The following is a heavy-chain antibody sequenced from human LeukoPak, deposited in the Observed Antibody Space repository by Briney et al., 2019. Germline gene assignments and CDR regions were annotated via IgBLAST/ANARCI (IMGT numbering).Heavy chain of an antibody. CDR2: INPNSGGT. D-gene: IGHD1-26*01. V-gene: IGHV1-2*02. CDR1: GGTFSSYA. CDR3: ARKGERYMDV. Sequence: ASVKVSCKASGGTFSSYAISWVRQAPGQGLEWMGWINPNSGGTNYAQKFQGRVTMTRDTSISTAYMELSRLRSDDTAVYYCARKGERYMDVWGKGTTVTVSS. J-gene: IGHJ6*03.